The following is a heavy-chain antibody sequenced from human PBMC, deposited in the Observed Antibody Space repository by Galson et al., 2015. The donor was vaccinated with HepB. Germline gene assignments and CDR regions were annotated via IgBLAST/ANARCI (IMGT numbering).Heavy chain of an antibody. Sequence: SLRLSCAASQFNFSSYWMNWVRQAPGKGLEWVANINPDGNEKYYVASLKGRFTISRENAKNSLYLKVDSLRAEDPAVYYCARRISLVRGIITKPDSYYVIDVWGQGTTVTV. D-gene: IGHD3-10*01. CDR3: ARRISLVRGIITKPDSYYVIDV. V-gene: IGHV3-7*03. J-gene: IGHJ6*02. CDR2: INPDGNEK. CDR1: QFNFSSYW.